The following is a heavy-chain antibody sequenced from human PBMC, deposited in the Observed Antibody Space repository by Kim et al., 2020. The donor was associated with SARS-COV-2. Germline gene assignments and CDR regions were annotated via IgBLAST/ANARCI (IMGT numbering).Heavy chain of an antibody. CDR2: INHSGST. V-gene: IGHV4-34*01. D-gene: IGHD2-2*01. J-gene: IGHJ4*02. Sequence: SETLSLTCAVYGGSFSGYYWSWIRQPPGKGLEWIGEINHSGSTNYNPSLKSRVTISVDTSKNQFSLKLSSVTAADTAVYYCARGGGGSDIVVVPAAIYYFDYWGQGTLVTVSS. CDR3: ARGGGGSDIVVVPAAIYYFDY. CDR1: GGSFSGYY.